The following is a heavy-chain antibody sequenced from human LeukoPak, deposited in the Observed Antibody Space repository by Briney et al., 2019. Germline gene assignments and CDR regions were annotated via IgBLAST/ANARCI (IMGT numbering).Heavy chain of an antibody. Sequence: GSLRLSCAASGFTFSSAAMTWVRQAPGKGLEWVSTITGSDDGTYYADSVRGRFTISRDYSKNTLRLQMNSLRVEDTAIYYCAKGPQVGSGYHPDYWGQGTLVTVSS. CDR3: AKGPQVGSGYHPDY. V-gene: IGHV3-23*01. CDR1: GFTFSSAA. D-gene: IGHD3-22*01. CDR2: ITGSDDGT. J-gene: IGHJ4*02.